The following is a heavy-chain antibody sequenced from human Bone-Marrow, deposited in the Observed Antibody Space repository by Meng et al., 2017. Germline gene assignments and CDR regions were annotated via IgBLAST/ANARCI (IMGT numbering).Heavy chain of an antibody. CDR2: ISGSGGST. CDR1: GFTFSSYA. D-gene: IGHD1-26*01. J-gene: IGHJ3*02. V-gene: IGHV3-23*01. CDR3: AKASGSYYVTDAFDI. Sequence: GESPKISCAASGFTFSSYAMSWVRQAPGKGLEWVSAISGSGGSTYYADPVKGRFTISRDNSKNTLYLQMNSLRAEGTAVYYCAKASGSYYVTDAFDIWGQGTTVTVSS.